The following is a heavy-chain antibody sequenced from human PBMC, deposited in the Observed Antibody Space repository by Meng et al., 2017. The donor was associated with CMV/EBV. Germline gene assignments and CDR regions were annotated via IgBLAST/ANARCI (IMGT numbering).Heavy chain of an antibody. Sequence: SETLSLTCAVYGGSSSGYYWSWIRQPPGKGLEWIGEINHSGSTNYNPSLKSRVTISVDTSSNQFSLKLSSVTAADTAVYYCARGHYWSGYSYYYYGMDVWGQGTTVTVSS. D-gene: IGHD3-3*01. CDR2: INHSGST. J-gene: IGHJ6*02. CDR1: GGSSSGYY. V-gene: IGHV4-34*01. CDR3: ARGHYWSGYSYYYYGMDV.